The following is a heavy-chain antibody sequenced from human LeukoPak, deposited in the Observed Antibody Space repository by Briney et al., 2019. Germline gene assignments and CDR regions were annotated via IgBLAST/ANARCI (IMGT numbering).Heavy chain of an antibody. CDR1: GASTSAFY. CDR2: SYSGGNA. V-gene: IGHV4-59*01. J-gene: IGHJ3*01. CDR3: AHSKRGGGYYINAFAV. Sequence: SETLSLTCTVSGASTSAFYWSWIRQSPGKGLEWIGYSYSGGNANYNPSLKSRVTITIDTSENQSSLRLTSVTAADTAVYFCAHSKRGGGYYINAFAVWGQGALVTISS. D-gene: IGHD1-26*01.